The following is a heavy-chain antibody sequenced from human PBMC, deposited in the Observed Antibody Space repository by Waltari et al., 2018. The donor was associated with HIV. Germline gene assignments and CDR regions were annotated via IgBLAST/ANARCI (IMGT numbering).Heavy chain of an antibody. D-gene: IGHD3-10*01. CDR2: INHSGST. CDR1: GGSFSGYY. CDR3: ASADEGTGYFQH. V-gene: IGHV4-34*01. J-gene: IGHJ1*01. Sequence: QVQLQQWGAGLLKPSETLSLTCAVYGGSFSGYYWSWIRQPPGKGLEWIGEINHSGSTNYNPSLKSRVTISVDTSKNQFYLKLSSVTAADTAVYYCASADEGTGYFQHWGQGTLVTVSS.